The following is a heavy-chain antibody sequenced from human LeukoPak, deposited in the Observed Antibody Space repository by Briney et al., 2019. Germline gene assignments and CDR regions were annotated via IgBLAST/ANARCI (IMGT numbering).Heavy chain of an antibody. J-gene: IGHJ4*02. CDR3: ARESYDSSGYYPFDY. CDR1: GGSISSYY. V-gene: IGHV4-59*01. Sequence: SETLSLTCTVSGGSISSYYWSWIRQPPGEGLEWIGYIYYSGSTNYNPSLKSRVTISVDTSKNQFSLKLSSVTAADTAVYYCARESYDSSGYYPFDYWGQGTLVTVSS. CDR2: IYYSGST. D-gene: IGHD3-22*01.